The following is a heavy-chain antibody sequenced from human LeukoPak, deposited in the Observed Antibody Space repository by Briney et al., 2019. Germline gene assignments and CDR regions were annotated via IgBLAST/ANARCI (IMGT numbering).Heavy chain of an antibody. CDR1: GYAFTSYD. D-gene: IGHD7-27*01. CDR3: VRGPLGIGSYCDY. Sequence: ASVKVSCKASGYAFTSYDTNWVRQASGQGLEWMGWMNPNSGETGYVQKFQGRVTMTRNTYINTAYMELNSLRSEDTAVYYCVRGPLGIGSYCDYWGQGSLVTVSS. V-gene: IGHV1-8*01. CDR2: MNPNSGET. J-gene: IGHJ4*02.